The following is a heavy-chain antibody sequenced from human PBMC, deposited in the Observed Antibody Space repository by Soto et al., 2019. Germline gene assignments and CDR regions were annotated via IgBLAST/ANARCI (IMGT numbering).Heavy chain of an antibody. V-gene: IGHV2-5*02. CDR1: GFSLSSSGVG. CDR3: ARISSGFGELFDY. J-gene: IGHJ4*02. D-gene: IGHD3-10*01. Sequence: QITLKESGPPLVKPTQTLTLTCFFSGFSLSSSGVGVGWIRQPPGKALEWLALIYWDDDKHYSTSLKTRLTITKDTSKNQVVLTLTNVDPVDTGTYYCARISSGFGELFDYWGQGTLVTVSS. CDR2: IYWDDDK.